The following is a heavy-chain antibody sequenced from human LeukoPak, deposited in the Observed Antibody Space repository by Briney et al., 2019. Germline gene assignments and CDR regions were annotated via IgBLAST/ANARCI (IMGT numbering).Heavy chain of an antibody. CDR1: GFTFSSYW. D-gene: IGHD6-19*01. CDR2: IKQDGSEK. CDR3: ARGRSGWSEYYFDY. J-gene: IGHJ4*02. Sequence: GGSLRLSCAASGFTFSSYWMSWVRQAPGKGLEWVANIKQDGSEKYYVDSVKGRFTISRDNAKTSLYLQMISLRAEDTAVYYCARGRSGWSEYYFDYWGQGTLVTVSS. V-gene: IGHV3-7*01.